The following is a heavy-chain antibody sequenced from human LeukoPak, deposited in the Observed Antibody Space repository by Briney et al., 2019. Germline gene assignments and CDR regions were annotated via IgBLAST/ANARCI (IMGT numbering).Heavy chain of an antibody. J-gene: IGHJ3*02. D-gene: IGHD2/OR15-2a*01. V-gene: IGHV4-30-4*08. CDR1: GGSISSGDYY. Sequence: SQTLSLTCTVSGGSISSGDYYLNSIRQPPGKGLESIGRIYYSGSTYYNPSLQSRITISIDTSKSQFSLNLSSLTAADTAVYYCARYPPFGSNAFNIWGQGTMVTVSS. CDR3: ARYPPFGSNAFNI. CDR2: IYYSGST.